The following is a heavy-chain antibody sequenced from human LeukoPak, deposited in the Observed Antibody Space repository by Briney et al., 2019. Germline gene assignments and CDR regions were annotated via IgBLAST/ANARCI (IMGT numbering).Heavy chain of an antibody. Sequence: GGSLRLSCAASGFTFRSNAMNWVRQAPGKGLEWVSGISGSSLTTYYADSVKGRFTISRDNSKNTLYLQMNSLRADDTAVYYCAKDMLIYYSGSHNYFDSWGQGTLVTVSS. CDR1: GFTFRSNA. CDR2: ISGSSLTT. J-gene: IGHJ4*02. CDR3: AKDMLIYYSGSHNYFDS. V-gene: IGHV3-23*01. D-gene: IGHD1-26*01.